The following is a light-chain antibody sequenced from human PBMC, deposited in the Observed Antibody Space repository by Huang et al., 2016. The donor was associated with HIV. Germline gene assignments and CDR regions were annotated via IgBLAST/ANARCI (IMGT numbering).Light chain of an antibody. CDR2: VSS. Sequence: DIQMTQSPSSLSASVGDRVTITCRASQSIGSHLNWYQQRPGRAPKLLVYVSSTLQNGVPSRFSGSGSGTDFTLTISGLQPEDFATYYCQHSYTTLGYTFGQGTKLEIK. CDR1: QSIGSH. J-gene: IGKJ2*01. V-gene: IGKV1-39*01. CDR3: QHSYTTLGYT.